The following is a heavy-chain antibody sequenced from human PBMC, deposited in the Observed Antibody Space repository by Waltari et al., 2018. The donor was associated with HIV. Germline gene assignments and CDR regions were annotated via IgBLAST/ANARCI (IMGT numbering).Heavy chain of an antibody. Sequence: QVQLQESGPGLVRPSETLTLVCNVSGGSFDGYFLTWIRQSPGKGLEWLGYISYSGNSNYNPALNGRLTLSVDTSTTMFSLCLTSVTAADTAIYYCARAAGRRAAGLAPWGQGTPVTVSS. CDR1: GGSFDGYF. D-gene: IGHD2-15*01. CDR2: ISYSGNS. CDR3: ARAAGRRAAGLAP. J-gene: IGHJ5*02. V-gene: IGHV4-59*08.